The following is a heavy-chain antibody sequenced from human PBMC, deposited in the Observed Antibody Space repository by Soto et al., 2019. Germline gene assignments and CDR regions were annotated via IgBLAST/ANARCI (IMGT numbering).Heavy chain of an antibody. J-gene: IGHJ6*02. CDR2: TYYSGST. Sequence: PSETLSLTCAVSGGSIRSYYWSWIRQPPGKGLEWIGYTYYSGSTNYNPSLKSRVTISVDTSKNQFSLKLSSVTAADTAVYYCARGLPPKLYYYNGMDVWGQGTTVTVSS. CDR1: GGSIRSYY. V-gene: IGHV4-59*01. CDR3: ARGLPPKLYYYNGMDV.